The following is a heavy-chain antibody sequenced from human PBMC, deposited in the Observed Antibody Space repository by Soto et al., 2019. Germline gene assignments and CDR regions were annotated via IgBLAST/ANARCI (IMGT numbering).Heavy chain of an antibody. Sequence: SVKVSCKASGGTFSSYAISWVRQAPGQGLEWMGGIIPIFGTANYAQKFQGRVTITADESTSTAYMELSSLRSDDTAVYYCARVFHDYGDYRNVYFDYWGQGTLVTVSS. CDR1: GGTFSSYA. CDR3: ARVFHDYGDYRNVYFDY. CDR2: IIPIFGTA. J-gene: IGHJ4*02. V-gene: IGHV1-69*13. D-gene: IGHD4-17*01.